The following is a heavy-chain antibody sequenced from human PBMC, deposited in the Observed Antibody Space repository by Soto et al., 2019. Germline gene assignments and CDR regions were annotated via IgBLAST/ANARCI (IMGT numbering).Heavy chain of an antibody. J-gene: IGHJ6*02. Sequence: TSETLSLTCTVSGVSVSGGSYYWIWVRQPPGKGLQFIGYISYSGSSNYNPSLKSRVTISVDTSKTQFSLRLSSVTAADTAMYYCAGNYNVDVWGQGTTVTVSS. CDR2: ISYSGSS. V-gene: IGHV4-61*01. CDR3: AGNYNVDV. D-gene: IGHD1-7*01. CDR1: GVSVSGGSYY.